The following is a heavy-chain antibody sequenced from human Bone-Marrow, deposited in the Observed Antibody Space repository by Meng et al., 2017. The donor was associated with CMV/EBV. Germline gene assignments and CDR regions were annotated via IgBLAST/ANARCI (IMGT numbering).Heavy chain of an antibody. CDR3: ARDRNGIYSDFDY. J-gene: IGHJ4*02. Sequence: VSGGSISSSSDYWGWIRQPPGKGLEWIGSIYYGGSTYSNPSLKSRVTISLDTSENQFSLKLSSVTAADTAVYYCARDRNGIYSDFDYWGQGTLVTVSS. CDR1: GGSISSSSDY. D-gene: IGHD2-21*01. V-gene: IGHV4-39*07. CDR2: IYYGGST.